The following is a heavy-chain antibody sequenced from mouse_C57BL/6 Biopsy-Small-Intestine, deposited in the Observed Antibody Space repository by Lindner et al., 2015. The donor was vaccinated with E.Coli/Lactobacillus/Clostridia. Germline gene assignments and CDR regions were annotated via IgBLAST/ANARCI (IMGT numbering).Heavy chain of an antibody. J-gene: IGHJ2*01. V-gene: IGHV1-22*01. CDR3: ARPNWDVDF. CDR1: GYTFTDYN. D-gene: IGHD4-1*01. CDR2: VNPNNGDT. Sequence: VQLQESGPELVKPGASVKMSCKASGYTFTDYNMHWVKQSHGKSLEWIGYVNPNNGDTTYNQKFKGKATLTINKSSSTAYMELRSLTSEDSAVYYCARPNWDVDFWGQGTTLTVSS.